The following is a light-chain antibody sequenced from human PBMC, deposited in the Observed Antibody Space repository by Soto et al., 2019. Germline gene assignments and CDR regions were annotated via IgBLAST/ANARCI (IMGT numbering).Light chain of an antibody. V-gene: IGKV1-17*01. CDR3: LQHNSYPQT. CDR2: AAS. Sequence: DIQMTQSPSSLSASVGDRVTITCRASQGIRDALGWYQQKPGKAPKRLIYAASSLQSGVPSRFSGSGYGTECTVTISSLQPEDFATYYCLQHNSYPQTFGQGTKVEIK. J-gene: IGKJ1*01. CDR1: QGIRDA.